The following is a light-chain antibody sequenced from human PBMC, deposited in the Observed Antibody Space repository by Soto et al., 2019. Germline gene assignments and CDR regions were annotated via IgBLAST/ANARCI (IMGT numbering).Light chain of an antibody. Sequence: EIVMTQSPATLSVSPGERATLSCRASQSVSTKLAWYQQKPGQAPRLLIYDASTRATGIPAKFSASGSGTDFSLTISSLQSEDFAVYYCQQYGNWPQTFGQGTKVEIK. CDR2: DAS. CDR1: QSVSTK. J-gene: IGKJ1*01. V-gene: IGKV3-15*01. CDR3: QQYGNWPQT.